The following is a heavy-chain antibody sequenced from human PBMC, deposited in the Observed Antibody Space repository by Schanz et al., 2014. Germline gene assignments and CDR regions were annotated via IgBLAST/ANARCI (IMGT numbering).Heavy chain of an antibody. CDR1: GFTFRGYA. CDR2: ISGSGGNT. CDR3: AKKVPAYNPFDS. D-gene: IGHD1-1*01. J-gene: IGHJ4*02. V-gene: IGHV3-23*01. Sequence: EVQLLESGGGLVQPGGSLRLSCAASGFTFRGYAMSWVRQAPGRGLEWVSIISGSGGNTYYADAVRGRFTISRDNSKNTLYLQMDSLRAEDTAVYFCAKKVPAYNPFDSWGQGTLVNVSS.